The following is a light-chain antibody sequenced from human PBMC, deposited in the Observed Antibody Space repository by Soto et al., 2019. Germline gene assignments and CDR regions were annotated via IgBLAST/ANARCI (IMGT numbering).Light chain of an antibody. Sequence: QSVLTQPASVSGSAGQSITISCTGTSSDVGVYNYVSWYQQHPGKAPKLMIYEVSNRPSGVSNRFSGSKSGNTASLTISGLQAEDEADYYCSSYTSSSSYVFGTGTKVTVL. CDR3: SSYTSSSSYV. CDR1: SSDVGVYNY. V-gene: IGLV2-14*01. J-gene: IGLJ1*01. CDR2: EVS.